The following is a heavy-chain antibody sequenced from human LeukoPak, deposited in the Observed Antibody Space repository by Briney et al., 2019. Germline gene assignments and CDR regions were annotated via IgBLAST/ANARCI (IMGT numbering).Heavy chain of an antibody. CDR3: AKTLRRKVNSSGWYHSSPGFDY. D-gene: IGHD6-19*01. CDR2: ISYDGSNK. J-gene: IGHJ4*02. V-gene: IGHV3-30*18. CDR1: GFTFSSYG. Sequence: GGSLRLSCAASGFTFSSYGMHWVRQAPGKGLEWVAVISYDGSNKYYADSVKGRFTISRDNSKNTLYLQMNSLRAEDTAVYYCAKTLRRKVNSSGWYHSSPGFDYWGQGTLVTVSS.